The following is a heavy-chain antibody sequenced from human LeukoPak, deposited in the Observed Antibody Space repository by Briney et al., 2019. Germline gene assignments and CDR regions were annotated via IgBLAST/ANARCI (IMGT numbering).Heavy chain of an antibody. Sequence: SETLSLTCAVYGGSFSGYYWSWIRQPPGKGLEWIGEINHSGSTNYNPSLKSRVTISVDTSKNQSSLKLSSVTAADTAVYYCARGYYGSGSYHPYYYYYMDVWGKGTTVTISS. CDR1: GGSFSGYY. CDR3: ARGYYGSGSYHPYYYYYMDV. D-gene: IGHD3-10*01. V-gene: IGHV4-34*01. J-gene: IGHJ6*03. CDR2: INHSGST.